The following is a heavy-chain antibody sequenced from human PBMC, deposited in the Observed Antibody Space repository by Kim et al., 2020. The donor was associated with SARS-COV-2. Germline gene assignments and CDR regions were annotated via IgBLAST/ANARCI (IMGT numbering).Heavy chain of an antibody. V-gene: IGHV3-15*01. D-gene: IGHD3-22*01. Sequence: AETVKGRFTIPRDDSTNTLYLQMNSLKTEDTAVYYCTTDVTMIVVVGNYWGQGTLVTVSS. J-gene: IGHJ4*02. CDR3: TTDVTMIVVVGNY.